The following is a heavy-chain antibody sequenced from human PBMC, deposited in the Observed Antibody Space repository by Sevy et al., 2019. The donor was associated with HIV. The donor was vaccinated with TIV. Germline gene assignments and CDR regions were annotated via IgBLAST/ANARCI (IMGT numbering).Heavy chain of an antibody. J-gene: IGHJ6*02. CDR2: FYSDGRT. CDR3: ARDRYYDASGYYYYYYGMDV. D-gene: IGHD3-22*01. V-gene: IGHV3-66*01. CDR1: GLSVSDNY. Sequence: GGSLRLSCAGSGLSVSDNYMYWVRQAPGKGLELVSVFYSDGRTYYADSVKGRFTISRDNSKNTLYLHMSNLRPEDTAVYYCARDRYYDASGYYYYYYGMDVWGQGTTVTVSS.